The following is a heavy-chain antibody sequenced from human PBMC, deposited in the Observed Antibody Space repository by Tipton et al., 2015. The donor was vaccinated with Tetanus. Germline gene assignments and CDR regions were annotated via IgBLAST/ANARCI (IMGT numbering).Heavy chain of an antibody. CDR2: IYHSGST. CDR3: ARGTRGGDWFDP. J-gene: IGHJ5*02. V-gene: IGHV4-30-2*01. D-gene: IGHD3-10*01. CDR1: GGSISSGGYS. Sequence: TLSLTCAVSGGSISSGGYSWSWIRQPPGKGLEWIGYIYHSGSTYYNPSLKSRVTISVDSSKNQFSLKLSSVTAADTAVYYCARGTRGGDWFDPGCQGTLVTDSS.